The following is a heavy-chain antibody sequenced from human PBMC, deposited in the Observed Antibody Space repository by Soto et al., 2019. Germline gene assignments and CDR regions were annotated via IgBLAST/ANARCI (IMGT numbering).Heavy chain of an antibody. CDR1: GGSISSYY. J-gene: IGHJ4*02. CDR2: ISYSGGT. D-gene: IGHD5-18*01. Sequence: QVQLQESGPGLVKPSETLSLTCTVSGGSISSYYWSWIRQSPGKGLEWIGYISYSGGTKYNPSLKSRVTISVDTSKNQFSLKLSSVTAADTAVYCCARGRGDTAMAWYYWGQGTLVTVSS. CDR3: ARGRGDTAMAWYY. V-gene: IGHV4-59*01.